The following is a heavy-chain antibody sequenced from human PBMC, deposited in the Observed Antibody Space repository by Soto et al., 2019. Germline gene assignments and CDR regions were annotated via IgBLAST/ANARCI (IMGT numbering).Heavy chain of an antibody. Sequence: GGSLRLSCAASGFTFSSRAMSWVRQAPGKGLEWISTISSSGGSTYYADSVKGRFTISRDNSKNVLFLHMNSLRAEDTAIYYCAHMTGFDYWGQGALVTVSS. V-gene: IGHV3-23*05. CDR1: GFTFSSRA. CDR3: AHMTGFDY. D-gene: IGHD3-9*01. J-gene: IGHJ4*02. CDR2: ISSSGGST.